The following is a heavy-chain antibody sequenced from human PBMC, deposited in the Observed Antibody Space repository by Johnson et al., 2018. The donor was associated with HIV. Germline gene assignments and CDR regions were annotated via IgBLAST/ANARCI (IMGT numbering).Heavy chain of an antibody. J-gene: IGHJ3*02. V-gene: IGHV3-30*18. CDR3: AKVVGLAATGWDAFDI. CDR1: GFTFSSYG. CDR2: ISYDGSNK. D-gene: IGHD6-13*01. Sequence: QVQLVESGGGLVQPGGSLRLSCAASGFTFSSYGMHWVRQAPGKGLEWVAVISYDGSNKYYADSVKGRFTISRDNSKNTLYLQMNSLRAEDTAVYYCAKVVGLAATGWDAFDIWGQGTMVTVSS.